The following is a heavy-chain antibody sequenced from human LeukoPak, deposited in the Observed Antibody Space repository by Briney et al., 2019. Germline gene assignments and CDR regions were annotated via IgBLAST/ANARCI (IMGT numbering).Heavy chain of an antibody. CDR2: IYRSGGT. V-gene: IGHV4-59*01. D-gene: IGHD2/OR15-2a*01. CDR1: GGPISSYY. J-gene: IGHJ4*02. Sequence: SETLSLTCTVSGGPISSYYWSWIRQPPGKGLEWIGYIYRSGGTNYNPSLKSRVTISVDTSKNQFSLKLSSVTAADTAVYYCARGNSTGSGRYGFDYWGQGTLVTVSS. CDR3: ARGNSTGSGRYGFDY.